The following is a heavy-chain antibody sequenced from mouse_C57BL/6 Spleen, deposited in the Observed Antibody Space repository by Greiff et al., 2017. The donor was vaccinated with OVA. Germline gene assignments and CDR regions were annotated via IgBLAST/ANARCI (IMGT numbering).Heavy chain of an antibody. V-gene: IGHV1-69*01. CDR1: GYTFTSYW. CDR2: IDPSDSYT. D-gene: IGHD1-1*01. Sequence: QVQLQQPGAELVMPGASVKLSCKASGYTFTSYWMHWVKQRPGQGLEWIGEIDPSDSYTNYNQKFKGKSTLTVDKSSSTAYMQLSSLTSEDSAVYYCARSLYYGSSYAAMDYWGQGTSVTVSS. J-gene: IGHJ4*01. CDR3: ARSLYYGSSYAAMDY.